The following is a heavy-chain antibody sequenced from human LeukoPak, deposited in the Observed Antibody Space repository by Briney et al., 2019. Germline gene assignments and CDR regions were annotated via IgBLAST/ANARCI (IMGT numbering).Heavy chain of an antibody. D-gene: IGHD3-16*02. CDR2: IYYSGST. CDR1: GGSISSYY. CDR3: ARASYDYVWGSYRVDAFDI. V-gene: IGHV4-59*08. J-gene: IGHJ3*02. Sequence: SETLSLTCTVSGGSISSYYWSWIRQPPGKGLEWIGYIYYSGSTNYNPSLKSRVTISVDTSKNQFSLKLSSVTAADTAVYYCARASYDYVWGSYRVDAFDIWGQGTMVTVSS.